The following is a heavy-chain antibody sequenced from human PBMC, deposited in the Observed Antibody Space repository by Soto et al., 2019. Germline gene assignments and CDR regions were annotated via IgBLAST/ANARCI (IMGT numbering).Heavy chain of an antibody. CDR2: INSDGSST. J-gene: IGHJ4*02. D-gene: IGHD1-7*01. CDR1: GFTFSSYW. CDR3: ARDWGTVPFDY. Sequence: GGSLRLSCAASGFTFSSYWMHWVRQAPGKGLVWVSRINSDGSSTSYADSVKGRFTISRDNAKNTLYLQMNSLRAEDTAVYSCARDWGTVPFDYWGQGTLVTVSS. V-gene: IGHV3-74*01.